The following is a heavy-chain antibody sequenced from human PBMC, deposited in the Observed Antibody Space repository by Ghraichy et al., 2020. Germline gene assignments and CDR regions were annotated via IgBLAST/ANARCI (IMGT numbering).Heavy chain of an antibody. D-gene: IGHD3-22*01. CDR3: AMPMDGDSSGYYDWYFDL. V-gene: IGHV3-21*01. CDR1: GFTFSSYS. J-gene: IGHJ2*01. CDR2: ISSSSSYI. Sequence: GGSLRLSCAASGFTFSSYSMNWVRQAPGKGLEWVSSISSSSSYIYYADSAKGRFTISRDNAKNSLYLQMNSLRAEDTAVYYCAMPMDGDSSGYYDWYFDLWGRGTLVTVSS.